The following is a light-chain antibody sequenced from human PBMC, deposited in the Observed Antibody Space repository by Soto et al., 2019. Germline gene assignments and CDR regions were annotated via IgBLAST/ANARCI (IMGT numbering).Light chain of an antibody. CDR2: EGS. CDR1: SSDVGSYNL. V-gene: IGLV2-23*01. Sequence: QYALTQPASVSGSPGQSITISCTGTSSDVGSYNLVSWYQQHPGKAPKLIIYEGSKRPSGVSNRFSGSKSGNTASLTISGLQAEDEADYYCCSYADGSTLVFGGGTKLTVL. J-gene: IGLJ2*01. CDR3: CSYADGSTLV.